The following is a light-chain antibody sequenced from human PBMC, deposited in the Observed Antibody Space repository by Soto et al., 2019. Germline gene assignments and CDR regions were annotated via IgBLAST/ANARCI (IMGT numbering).Light chain of an antibody. Sequence: QSVLTQPPSVSGAPGQRVTISCTGRSANIGAGYDVHWYQQLPGTAPKLLIYGDSNRPSGVPDRFSGSNSGTSASLAITGLQAADEADYYCQSYDSSLSGYVFGTGTKVSVL. CDR1: SANIGAGYD. V-gene: IGLV1-40*01. CDR2: GDS. CDR3: QSYDSSLSGYV. J-gene: IGLJ1*01.